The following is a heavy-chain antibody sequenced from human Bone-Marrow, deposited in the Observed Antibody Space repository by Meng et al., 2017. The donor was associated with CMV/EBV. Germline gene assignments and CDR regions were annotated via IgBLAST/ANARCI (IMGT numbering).Heavy chain of an antibody. Sequence: GGSLRLSCAASGFSFTNAWMNWVRQAPEKGLEWVGRVNSKGDGGTTDYVAPVMSSFVISRDDSKNTLYLQMKSLMSEDTAVYYWTTVCWATIGFTQHWFDHWGQGTLVTVSS. CDR3: TTVCWATIGFTQHWFDH. CDR2: VNSKGDGGTT. D-gene: IGHD5-12*01. CDR1: GFSFTNAW. V-gene: IGHV3-15*01. J-gene: IGHJ5*02.